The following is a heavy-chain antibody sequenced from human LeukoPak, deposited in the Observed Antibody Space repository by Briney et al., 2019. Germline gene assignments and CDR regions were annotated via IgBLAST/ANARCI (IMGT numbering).Heavy chain of an antibody. V-gene: IGHV3-30*02. D-gene: IGHD1-1*01. CDR2: IRYDESHK. J-gene: IGHJ4*02. Sequence: PGGSLRLSCAASGFTFSDYGMHWVRQAPGKGLEWVAFIRYDESHKYYADSVKGRFTISRDNSKNTLYLQMNSLRAEDTALYYCAKGLERESRLDSWGQGTLVTVSS. CDR1: GFTFSDYG. CDR3: AKGLERESRLDS.